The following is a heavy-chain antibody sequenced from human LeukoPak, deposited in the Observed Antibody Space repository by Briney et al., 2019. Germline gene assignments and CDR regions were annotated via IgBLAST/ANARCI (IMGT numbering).Heavy chain of an antibody. D-gene: IGHD3-16*01. CDR3: TGGSDKVLSGEYYYYMDV. CDR2: IDRDGRVQ. J-gene: IGHJ6*03. V-gene: IGHV3-7*01. CDR1: GFTTHYW. Sequence: PGGSLRLSCTASGFTTHYWLNWVRQSPGKGLEWLANIDRDGRVQHYVDSVERWFTISRDSAKTSLALQMHSLRAEETAVYYSTGGSDKVLSGEYYYYMDVWGTGTTVTVSS.